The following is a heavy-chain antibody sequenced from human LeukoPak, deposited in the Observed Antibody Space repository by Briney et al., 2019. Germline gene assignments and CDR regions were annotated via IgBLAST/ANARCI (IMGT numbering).Heavy chain of an antibody. CDR1: GVSLSGSRYF. CDR2: VYYSGSP. V-gene: IGHV4-39*01. D-gene: IGHD6-13*01. J-gene: IGHJ3*02. CDR3: ATSSSGSWPENAFDI. Sequence: SETLSLTCTVSGVSLSGSRYFWGWIRQPPGRGLEWIASVYYSGSPYFNPSLKSRVTISADTSKNQFSLKLNSVNAADTAVYYCATSSSGSWPENAFDIWGQGTMVTVSS.